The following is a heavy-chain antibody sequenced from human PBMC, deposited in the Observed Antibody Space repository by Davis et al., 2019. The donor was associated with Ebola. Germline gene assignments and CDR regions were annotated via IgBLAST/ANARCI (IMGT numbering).Heavy chain of an antibody. J-gene: IGHJ4*02. CDR2: IIPILGIA. D-gene: IGHD6-19*01. CDR1: GGTFSSYA. Sequence: AVKVSCKASGGTFSSYAISWVRQAPGQGLEWMGRIIPILGIANYAQKFQGRVTITADKSTSTAYMELSSLRSEDTAVYYCARLIAVAGTDYWGQGTLVTVSS. CDR3: ARLIAVAGTDY. V-gene: IGHV1-69*04.